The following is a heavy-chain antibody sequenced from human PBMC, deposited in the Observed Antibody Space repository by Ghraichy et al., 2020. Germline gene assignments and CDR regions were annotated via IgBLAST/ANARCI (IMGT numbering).Heavy chain of an antibody. CDR1: GFTFSSYA. J-gene: IGHJ4*02. CDR3: ARGVLRYFDWLRLPVDQDYYFDY. D-gene: IGHD3-9*01. V-gene: IGHV3-30-3*01. Sequence: GGSLRLSCAASGFTFSSYAMHWVRQAPGKGLEWVAVISYDGSNKYYTDPAKGRFTISRDNSKNTLYLQMNSLRAEDTAVYYCARGVLRYFDWLRLPVDQDYYFDYWGRGTLVTVSS. CDR2: ISYDGSNK.